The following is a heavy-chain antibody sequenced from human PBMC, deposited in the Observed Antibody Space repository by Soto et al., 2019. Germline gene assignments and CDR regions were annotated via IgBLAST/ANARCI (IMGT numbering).Heavy chain of an antibody. V-gene: IGHV1-46*01. CDR3: ARDGVVVPSALYYFDY. CDR2: INPSGYGT. CDR1: GYTFTSYY. Sequence: ASVKVSCKASGYTFTSYYMHWVRQAPGQGLEWMGIINPSGYGTSYAQKFQGRVTMTRDTSTSTFYLELRSLRSDDTAVYFCARDGVVVPSALYYFDYWGQGTLVTVSS. D-gene: IGHD2-2*01. J-gene: IGHJ4*02.